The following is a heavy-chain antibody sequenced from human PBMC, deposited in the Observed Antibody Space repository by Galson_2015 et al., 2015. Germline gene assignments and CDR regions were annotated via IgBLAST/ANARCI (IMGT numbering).Heavy chain of an antibody. J-gene: IGHJ4*02. CDR1: EFTFSSYA. D-gene: IGHD3-22*01. V-gene: IGHV3-48*03. Sequence: LRLSCATSEFTFSSYALNWVRQAPGEGLEWLSSISGDGSTIYYADSVKGRFTISRDNAKNSLYLQMSSLRAEDTAVYYCARPYYYDTSGYYSPLRYWGQGTLVTVSS. CDR2: ISGDGSTI. CDR3: ARPYYYDTSGYYSPLRY.